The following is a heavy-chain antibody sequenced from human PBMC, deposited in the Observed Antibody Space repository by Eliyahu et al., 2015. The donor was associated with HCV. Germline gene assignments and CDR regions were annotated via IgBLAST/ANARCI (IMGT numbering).Heavy chain of an antibody. V-gene: IGHV3-30-3*01. CDR2: ISDDGSKK. J-gene: IGHJ4*02. CDR3: ARSWTGYYKVHGPDY. D-gene: IGHD3/OR15-3a*01. CDR1: GFPFNPYA. Sequence: QVQLVESGGGVVQPGRSLRLSCAASGFPFNPYAMIWVRQASGQGAEWVALISDDGSKKYYADSXKGRFTISRDYLQMSSLRAEDSAVYYCARSWTGYYKVHGPDYWGPGTLVTVSS.